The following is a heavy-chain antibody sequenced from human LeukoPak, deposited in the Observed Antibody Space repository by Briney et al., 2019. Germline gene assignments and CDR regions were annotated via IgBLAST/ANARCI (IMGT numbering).Heavy chain of an antibody. V-gene: IGHV3-23*01. D-gene: IGHD3-10*01. CDR2: ISGSGGST. CDR3: AKDSVPYYYGSGSYPDY. CDR1: GFTFSSYA. Sequence: GGSLRLSCAASGFTFSSYAMSWVRQAPGKGLERVSGISGSGGSTYYADSVKGRFTISRDNSKNTLYLQMNSLRAEDTAVYYCAKDSVPYYYGSGSYPDYWGQGTLVTVSS. J-gene: IGHJ4*02.